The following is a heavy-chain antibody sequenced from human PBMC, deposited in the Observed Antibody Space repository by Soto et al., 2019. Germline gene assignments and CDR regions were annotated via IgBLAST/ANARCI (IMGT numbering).Heavy chain of an antibody. D-gene: IGHD2-15*01. Sequence: APLSLTCTFSGGSISPFYWSWVRQPPGKGLEWIGYLYYSGNTNYNPSLKSRVTISVDASKNQVSLRLTSVTAADTAVYYCARVGGVAARTFGYWGQGTVVTVSS. CDR2: LYYSGNT. CDR3: ARVGGVAARTFGY. CDR1: GGSISPFY. V-gene: IGHV4-59*01. J-gene: IGHJ4*02.